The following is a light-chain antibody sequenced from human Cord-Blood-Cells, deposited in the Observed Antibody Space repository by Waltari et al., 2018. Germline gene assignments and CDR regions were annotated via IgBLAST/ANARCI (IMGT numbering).Light chain of an antibody. V-gene: IGKV3-15*01. CDR2: GAS. J-gene: IGKJ5*01. Sequence: ELVMTQSPATLSVSPGERATLSCRPSQSVSSNLAWYQQKPGQAPRLLIYGASTRATGIPARFSGSGSGTEFTLTVSSLQSEDFAVYDCQQYNNWPSITFGQGTRLEIK. CDR3: QQYNNWPSIT. CDR1: QSVSSN.